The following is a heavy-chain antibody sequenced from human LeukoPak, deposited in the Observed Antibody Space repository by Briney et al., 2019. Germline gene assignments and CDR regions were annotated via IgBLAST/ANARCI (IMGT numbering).Heavy chain of an antibody. Sequence: GGSLRLSCAASGFTFSSYWMSWVRQAPGKGLEWVANMKQDGSEKYYVDSVKGRFTISRDNAKNSLYLQMNSLRAEDTAVYYCARGLTKGDILTGYYFFDYWGQGTLVTVSS. CDR3: ARGLTKGDILTGYYFFDY. CDR2: MKQDGSEK. D-gene: IGHD3-9*01. J-gene: IGHJ4*02. CDR1: GFTFSSYW. V-gene: IGHV3-7*01.